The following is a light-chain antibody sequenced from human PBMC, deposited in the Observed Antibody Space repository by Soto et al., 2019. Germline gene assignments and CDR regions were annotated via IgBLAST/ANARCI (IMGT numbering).Light chain of an antibody. Sequence: QSALTQPASVSGSPGQSITISCTGTSSDVGSYNIVSWYQQHPGKAPKLMIYEVSKRPSGVSNRFSGSKSGNTASLTISGLQAEDEADYYCCSYAGSSTYVVGTGTKVTVL. V-gene: IGLV2-23*02. CDR2: EVS. CDR1: SSDVGSYNI. J-gene: IGLJ1*01. CDR3: CSYAGSSTYV.